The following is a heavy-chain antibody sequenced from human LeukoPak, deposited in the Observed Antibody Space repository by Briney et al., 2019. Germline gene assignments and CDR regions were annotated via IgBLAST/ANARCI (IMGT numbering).Heavy chain of an antibody. V-gene: IGHV4-39*07. CDR2: IFYSGST. D-gene: IGHD3-16*01. J-gene: IGHJ5*02. CDR1: GGSISSSSSY. Sequence: SETLSLTCTVSGGSISSSSSYWGWIRQPPGKGLEWIGNIFYSGSTYSNPSLKSRVTISVDTSKNQFSLKLSSVTAADTAVYYCARDSGTTGGVKFDPWGQGTLVTVSS. CDR3: ARDSGTTGGVKFDP.